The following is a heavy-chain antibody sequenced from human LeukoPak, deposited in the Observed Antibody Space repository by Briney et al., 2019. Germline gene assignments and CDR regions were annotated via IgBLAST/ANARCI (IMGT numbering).Heavy chain of an antibody. CDR2: IGTAGDA. D-gene: IGHD6-25*01. J-gene: IGHJ6*02. Sequence: GGSLRLSCAASGFTFSNYDMHWVRQATGGGLEWVSGIGTAGDAYYAGSVKGRFTISGENAKNSLYLQMNSLRAGDTAVYYCARGGYPDGMDVWGQGTTVTVSS. CDR1: GFTFSNYD. CDR3: ARGGYPDGMDV. V-gene: IGHV3-13*01.